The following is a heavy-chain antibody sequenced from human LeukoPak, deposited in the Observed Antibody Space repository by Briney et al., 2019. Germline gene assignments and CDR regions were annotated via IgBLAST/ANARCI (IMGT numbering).Heavy chain of an antibody. J-gene: IGHJ6*03. CDR2: ISAYNGNT. Sequence: ASVNVSCKASGYTFTSYGISWVRQAPGQGLEWMGWISAYNGNTNYAQKLQGRVTMTTDTSTSTAYMELRSLRSDDTAVYYCARDTAMVNYYYYMDVWGKGTTVTVSS. CDR3: ARDTAMVNYYYYMDV. CDR1: GYTFTSYG. V-gene: IGHV1-18*01. D-gene: IGHD5-18*01.